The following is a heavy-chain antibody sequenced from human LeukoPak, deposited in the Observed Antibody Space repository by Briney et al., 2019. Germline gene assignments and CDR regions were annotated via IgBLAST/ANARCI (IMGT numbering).Heavy chain of an antibody. J-gene: IGHJ4*02. CDR2: IIPIFGTA. D-gene: IGHD6-6*01. CDR3: ARGRLKAAPDERYYFDY. CDR1: GGTFSSYA. V-gene: IGHV1-69*06. Sequence: ASVKVSCKASGGTFSSYAISWVRQAPGQGLEWMGGIIPIFGTANYAQKFQGRVTITADKSTSTAYMELSSLRSDDTAVYYCARGRLKAAPDERYYFDYWGQGTLVTVSS.